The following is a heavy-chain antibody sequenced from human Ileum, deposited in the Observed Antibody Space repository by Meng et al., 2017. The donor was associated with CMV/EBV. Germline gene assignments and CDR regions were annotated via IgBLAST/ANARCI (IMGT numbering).Heavy chain of an antibody. CDR2: TYYRSKWYN. V-gene: IGHV6-1*01. D-gene: IGHD4-17*01. J-gene: IGHJ4*02. Sequence: SETLSLTCAISGDSVSSNSAAWNWIRQSPSRGLEWLGRTYYRSKWYNDYAVSVKSRITINPDTSKNQFSLQLNSVTPADTAVYYCAREYAGIVDGDYVFDYWGQGTLVTVSS. CDR3: AREYAGIVDGDYVFDY. CDR1: GDSVSSNSAA.